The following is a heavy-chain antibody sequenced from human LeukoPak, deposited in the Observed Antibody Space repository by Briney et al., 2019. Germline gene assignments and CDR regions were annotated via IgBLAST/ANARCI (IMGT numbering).Heavy chain of an antibody. CDR3: ADGYDILTGYYNERFDY. CDR1: GFTFSSYS. Sequence: GGSLRLSCAASGFTFSSYSMTWVRQAPGKGLEWVSSISSSSSYIYYADSVKGRFTISRDNAKNSLYLQMNSLRAEDTAVYYCADGYDILTGYYNERFDYWGQGTLVTVSS. J-gene: IGHJ4*02. V-gene: IGHV3-21*01. D-gene: IGHD3-9*01. CDR2: ISSSSSYI.